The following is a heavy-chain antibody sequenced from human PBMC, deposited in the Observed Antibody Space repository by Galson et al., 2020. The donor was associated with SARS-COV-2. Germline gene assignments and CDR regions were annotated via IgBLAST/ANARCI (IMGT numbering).Heavy chain of an antibody. CDR2: INLNSGGT. V-gene: IGHV1-2*04. D-gene: IGHD2-2*01. CDR3: ARGVRCSSTSCYPDY. J-gene: IGHJ4*02. CDR1: GYTFTGYY. Sequence: ASVKVSCKASGYTFTGYYMHWVRQAPGQGLEWMGWINLNSGGTNYAQKFQGWVTMTRDTSISTAYMELSRLRSDDTAVYYCARGVRCSSTSCYPDYWGQGTLVTVSS.